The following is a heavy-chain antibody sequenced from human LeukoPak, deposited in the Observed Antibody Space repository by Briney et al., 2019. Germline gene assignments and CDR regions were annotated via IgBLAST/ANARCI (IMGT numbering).Heavy chain of an antibody. CDR2: ISSSSSYI. V-gene: IGHV3-21*04. CDR3: AKLSLSGRSQSADY. J-gene: IGHJ4*02. Sequence: PGGSLRLSCAASGFTFSSYNMNWVRQAPGKGLEWVSSISSSSSYIYYADSVRGRFTISRDNSKNTLFLQMNSLRAEDTAVYYCAKLSLSGRSQSADYWGQGTLVTVSS. CDR1: GFTFSSYN. D-gene: IGHD3-10*01.